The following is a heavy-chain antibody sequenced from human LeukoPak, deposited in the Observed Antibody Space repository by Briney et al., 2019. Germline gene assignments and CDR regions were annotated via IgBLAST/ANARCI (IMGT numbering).Heavy chain of an antibody. V-gene: IGHV3-30*04. CDR2: ISYDERNK. Sequence: GKSLRLSCAASGFTFSSCALHWVRQTPGKGLEWVAVISYDERNKFYADSVKGRFTISRDNSKNTVYLQMYSLRAGDTAMYYCARPLLPYGDDDWYFGLWGRGTLVTVSS. CDR1: GFTFSSCA. CDR3: ARPLLPYGDDDWYFGL. J-gene: IGHJ2*01. D-gene: IGHD4-17*01.